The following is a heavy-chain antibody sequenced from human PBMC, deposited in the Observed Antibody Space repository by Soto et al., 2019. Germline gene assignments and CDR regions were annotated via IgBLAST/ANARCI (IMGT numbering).Heavy chain of an antibody. CDR3: AGNPRHATDPLWPN. CDR2: TYPGDSAT. Sequence: PGESLKISCKTSGFAFSNYWVGCVRQMPGKCFEWMGITYPGDSATKYSPAFQGHGTISSDKSTNTGYLQLGSLRSSDNDIYFCAGNPRHATDPLWPNRGQATLV. D-gene: IGHD2-15*01. J-gene: IGHJ4*02. CDR1: GFAFSNYW. V-gene: IGHV5-51*01.